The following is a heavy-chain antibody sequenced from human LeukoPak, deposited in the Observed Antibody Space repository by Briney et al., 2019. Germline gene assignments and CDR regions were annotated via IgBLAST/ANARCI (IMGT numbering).Heavy chain of an antibody. CDR3: ARARTNYYDSSGYYDGALFDY. J-gene: IGHJ4*02. D-gene: IGHD3-22*01. Sequence: SETLSLTCAVYGGSFSGYYWSWIRQPPGKGLEWIGEINHSGSTNYNPSLKSRVTISVDTSKNQFSLKLSSVTAADTAVYYCARARTNYYDSSGYYDGALFDYWGQGTLVTVSS. CDR2: INHSGST. CDR1: GGSFSGYY. V-gene: IGHV4-34*01.